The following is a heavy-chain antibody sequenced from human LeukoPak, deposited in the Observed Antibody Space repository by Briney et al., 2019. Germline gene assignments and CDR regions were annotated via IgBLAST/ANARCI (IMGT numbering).Heavy chain of an antibody. J-gene: IGHJ3*02. CDR3: ARDGVGDTGAFDI. D-gene: IGHD2-15*01. Sequence: PGGSLRLSCAASGFTFSSYAMHWVRQAPGKGLEWVAVISYDGSNKYYADSVKGRFTISRDNSKNTLYLQMNSLRAEDTAVYYCARDGVGDTGAFDIWGQGTMVTVSS. V-gene: IGHV3-30*04. CDR2: ISYDGSNK. CDR1: GFTFSSYA.